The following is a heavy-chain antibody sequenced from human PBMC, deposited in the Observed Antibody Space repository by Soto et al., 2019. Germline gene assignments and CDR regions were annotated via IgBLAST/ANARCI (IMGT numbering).Heavy chain of an antibody. CDR3: ARGLGLDIDY. J-gene: IGHJ4*02. D-gene: IGHD3-16*01. V-gene: IGHV3-30-3*01. Sequence: QVQLVESGGGVVQPGRSLRLSCAASGFTFSSYAMHWVRQAPGKGLDWVAVISYDGSNKYYADSVKGRFTISRDNSKNTLYLQRNSLISEDTAVYYCARGLGLDIDYWGQGTLVTVSS. CDR1: GFTFSSYA. CDR2: ISYDGSNK.